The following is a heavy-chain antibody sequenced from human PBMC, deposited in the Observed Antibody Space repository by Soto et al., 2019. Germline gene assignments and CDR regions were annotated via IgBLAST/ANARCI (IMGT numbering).Heavy chain of an antibody. Sequence: GGSLRLSCVASGFSFSNSAMSWVRQAPGKGLEWVSAISGSGGSTYYADSVKGRFTISRDNSKNTLYLQMNSLRAEDTAVYYCAKWSRTPATAIWGQGTLVTVSS. J-gene: IGHJ4*02. CDR3: AKWSRTPATAI. CDR1: GFSFSNSA. V-gene: IGHV3-23*01. D-gene: IGHD2-2*02. CDR2: ISGSGGST.